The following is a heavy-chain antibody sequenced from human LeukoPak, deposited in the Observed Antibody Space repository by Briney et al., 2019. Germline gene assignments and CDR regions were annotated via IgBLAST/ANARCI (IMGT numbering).Heavy chain of an antibody. CDR3: ATAPRGTSDYIDV. V-gene: IGHV3-69-1*01. D-gene: IGHD1-26*01. CDR1: AFSLTSNT. J-gene: IGHJ6*03. Sequence: GGSLRLSCAASAFSLTSNTIKWVRQTPGKGLEWLSEISVSGTLHYAESVKGRFSISRDNARNSVSLQMNRLRVGDTGVYFCATAPRGTSDYIDVWGRGTTVSVSS. CDR2: ISVSGTL.